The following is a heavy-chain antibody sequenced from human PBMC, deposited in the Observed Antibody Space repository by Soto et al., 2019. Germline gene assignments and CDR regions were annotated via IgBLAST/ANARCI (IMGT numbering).Heavy chain of an antibody. Sequence: QVQLVQSGPEVKKPGSSVKVSCTASEGSFSSYTFSWVRQTPGQGLEWMGRIIPVLTIANYAPKFQDRVTITADKSTTTAYMDMSSLISDDTAVYYCTTQLIVHYQNRGGEDVWGQGTTVTVSS. CDR3: TTQLIVHYQNRGGEDV. CDR1: EGSFSSYT. CDR2: IIPVLTIA. J-gene: IGHJ6*02. V-gene: IGHV1-69*02. D-gene: IGHD6-6*01.